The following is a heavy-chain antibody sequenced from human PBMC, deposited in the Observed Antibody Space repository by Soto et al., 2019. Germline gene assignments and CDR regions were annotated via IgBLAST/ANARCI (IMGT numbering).Heavy chain of an antibody. CDR3: ANLGYCSGGSCPLEGRPESWFGP. CDR1: GGTFSSYA. CDR2: IIPIFGTA. D-gene: IGHD2-15*01. Sequence: GASVKVSCKASGGTFSSYAISWVRQAPGQGLEWMGGIIPIFGTANYAQKFQGRVTITAEKSTSTAYMELSSLRSEDTAVYYCANLGYCSGGSCPLEGRPESWFGPWGQGTLVTVSS. J-gene: IGHJ5*02. V-gene: IGHV1-69*06.